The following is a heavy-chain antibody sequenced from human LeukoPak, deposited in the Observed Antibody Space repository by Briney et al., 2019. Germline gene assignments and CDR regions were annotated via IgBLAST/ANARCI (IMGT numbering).Heavy chain of an antibody. D-gene: IGHD2-15*01. V-gene: IGHV3-23*01. CDR3: AEGRRDVVVLVAATDY. CDR2: ISATGGST. Sequence: PGGSLRLSCAASGFTFSDYYMSWIRQAPGKGLEWVSGISATGGSTYYADSVKGRFTISRDTSKNTMHLQMNSLRVEDTAVYYCAEGRRDVVVLVAATDYWGQGALVTVSS. CDR1: GFTFSDYY. J-gene: IGHJ4*02.